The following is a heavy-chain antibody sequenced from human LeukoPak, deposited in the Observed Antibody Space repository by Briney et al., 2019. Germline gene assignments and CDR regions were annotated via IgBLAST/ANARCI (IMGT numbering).Heavy chain of an antibody. Sequence: ASVTVSFKASGYTFTTYGIIWVRQAPGQGLEWMGWISAYNGNTNYAQKLQGRGTMTTDTSTSTAYMELRSMRSDDTAVYYCARVNSPVQWEHQGSWLDPWGQGTLVTVSS. D-gene: IGHD1-26*01. CDR2: ISAYNGNT. V-gene: IGHV1-18*01. CDR3: ARVNSPVQWEHQGSWLDP. J-gene: IGHJ5*02. CDR1: GYTFTTYG.